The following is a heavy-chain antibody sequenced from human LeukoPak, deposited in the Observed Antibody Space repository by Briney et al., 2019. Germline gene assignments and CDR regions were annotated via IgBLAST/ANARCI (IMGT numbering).Heavy chain of an antibody. D-gene: IGHD3-10*01. Sequence: PGGSLRLSCAASGFTFSSYAMNWVRQAPGKGLEWVSYISSSGSTIYYADSVKGRFTISRDNAKNSLYLQMNSLRAEDTAVYYCARDELLWFGERIVDYWGQGTLVTVSS. V-gene: IGHV3-48*03. CDR1: GFTFSSYA. J-gene: IGHJ4*02. CDR2: ISSSGSTI. CDR3: ARDELLWFGERIVDY.